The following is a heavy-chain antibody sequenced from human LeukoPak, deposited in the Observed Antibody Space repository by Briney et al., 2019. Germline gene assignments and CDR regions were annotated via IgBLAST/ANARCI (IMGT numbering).Heavy chain of an antibody. CDR2: ITPMFGTA. J-gene: IGHJ4*02. CDR1: GGTFSSYA. Sequence: SVKVSCKASGGTFSSYAISWVRQAPGQGLEWMGGITPMFGTANYAQKFQGRVTITADESTSTTYMELSSLRSEDTAVYYCARSYSSSWYPRGDYYFDYWGQGSLVTVSS. CDR3: ARSYSSSWYPRGDYYFDY. D-gene: IGHD6-13*01. V-gene: IGHV1-69*01.